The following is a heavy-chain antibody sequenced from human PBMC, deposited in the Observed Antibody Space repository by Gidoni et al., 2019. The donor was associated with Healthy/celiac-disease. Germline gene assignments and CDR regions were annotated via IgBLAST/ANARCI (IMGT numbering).Heavy chain of an antibody. CDR2: IHYSGST. CDR1: GGSISSISYY. Sequence: QLQLQESGPGLLKPSETLSLPCTVSGGSISSISYYWGWIRQPPGKGLEWIGSIHYSGSTYYNPSLKSRVTISVDTSKNQFSLKLSSVTAADTAVYYCASGYYGSGSLHWDYYYYYGMDVWGQGTTVTVSS. D-gene: IGHD3-10*01. J-gene: IGHJ6*02. CDR3: ASGYYGSGSLHWDYYYYYGMDV. V-gene: IGHV4-39*01.